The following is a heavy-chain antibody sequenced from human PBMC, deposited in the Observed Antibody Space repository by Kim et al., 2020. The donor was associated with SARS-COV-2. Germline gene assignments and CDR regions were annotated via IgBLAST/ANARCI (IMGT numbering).Heavy chain of an antibody. CDR3: ARDWGYFCSGGSCYGIYYYYYGMDV. D-gene: IGHD2-15*01. Sequence: GGSLRLSCAASGFTFSSYAMHWVRQAPGKGLEWVAVISYDGSNKYYADSVKGRFTISRDNSKNTLYLQMNSLRAEDTAVYYCARDWGYFCSGGSCYGIYYYYYGMDVWGQGTTVTVSS. CDR1: GFTFSSYA. J-gene: IGHJ6*02. CDR2: ISYDGSNK. V-gene: IGHV3-30-3*01.